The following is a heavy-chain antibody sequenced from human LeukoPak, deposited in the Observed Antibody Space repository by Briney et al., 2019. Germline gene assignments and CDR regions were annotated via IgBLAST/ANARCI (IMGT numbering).Heavy chain of an antibody. D-gene: IGHD6-19*01. CDR2: ISYDGSNK. CDR3: ARSDGWY. V-gene: IGHV3-30*04. J-gene: IGHJ4*02. CDR1: GFTLSSYA. Sequence: GGSLRLSCAASGFTLSSYAMHWVRQAPGKGLEWVAVISYDGSNKYYADSVKGRFTISRDNSKNTLYLQMNSLRAEDTAVYYCARSDGWYWGQGTLVTVSS.